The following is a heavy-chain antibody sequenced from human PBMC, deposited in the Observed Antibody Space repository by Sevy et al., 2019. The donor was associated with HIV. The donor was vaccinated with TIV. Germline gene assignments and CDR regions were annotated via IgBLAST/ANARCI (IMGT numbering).Heavy chain of an antibody. D-gene: IGHD6-25*01. J-gene: IGHJ4*02. CDR2: MYHRGTT. CDR1: GDSIISSHW. Sequence: LRRTLSLTCTVSGDSIISSHWWSWFRQTPGKGLEWIGDMYHRGTTNYNPSLKTRVIISVDKSKNQFFLKLTSVTAADTAVYYCAAAAGTDILGYYFGSWGQGSSVTVSS. CDR3: AAAAGTDILGYYFGS. V-gene: IGHV4-4*03.